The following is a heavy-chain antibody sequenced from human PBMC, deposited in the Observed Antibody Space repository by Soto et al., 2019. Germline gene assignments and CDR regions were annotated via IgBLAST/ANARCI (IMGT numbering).Heavy chain of an antibody. D-gene: IGHD3-16*01. CDR1: GFTFSDYY. J-gene: IGHJ6*02. Sequence: GGSLRLSCAASGFTFSDYYMSWIRQAPGKGLEYISYISNGGSFIYYADSVKGRFTISRDTAKTSLYLQMNSLRAEDTALYYCARHRYYEGSVPGYGMDVWGQGTTVTVSS. CDR3: ARHRYYEGSVPGYGMDV. CDR2: ISNGGSFI. V-gene: IGHV3-11*01.